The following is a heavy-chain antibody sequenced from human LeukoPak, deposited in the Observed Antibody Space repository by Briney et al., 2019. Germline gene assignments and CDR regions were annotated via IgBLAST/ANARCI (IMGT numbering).Heavy chain of an antibody. CDR3: ARQRLFYYYDSSGYFDY. V-gene: IGHV5-51*01. D-gene: IGHD3-22*01. J-gene: IGHJ4*02. CDR1: GYSFTSYW. Sequence: GESLKISCKGSGYSFTSYWIGWVRQMPGKGLEWMGIIHPGDSDTRYSPSFQGQVTISADKSISTAYLQWSSLKASDTAMYYCARQRLFYYYDSSGYFDYWGQGTLVTVSS. CDR2: IHPGDSDT.